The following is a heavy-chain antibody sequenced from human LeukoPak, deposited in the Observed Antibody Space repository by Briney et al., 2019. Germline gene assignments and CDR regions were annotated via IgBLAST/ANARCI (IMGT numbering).Heavy chain of an antibody. CDR2: IYYSGST. CDR3: ARGDSYYYYYMDV. Sequence: PSETLSLTCAVSGGSISSGGYSWSWIRQPPGKGLEWIGYIYYSGSTYYNPSLKSRVTISLDTSKNQFSLRLSSVTAADTAVYYCARGDSYYYYYMDVWGRGTTVTVSS. V-gene: IGHV4-30-4*07. J-gene: IGHJ6*03. CDR1: GGSISSGGYS.